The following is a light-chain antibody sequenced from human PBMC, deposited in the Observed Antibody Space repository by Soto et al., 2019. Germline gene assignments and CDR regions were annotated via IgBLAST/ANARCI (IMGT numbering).Light chain of an antibody. V-gene: IGKV3D-20*01. CDR3: QSYGDSPNT. CDR2: GAS. CDR1: QSVSGRD. J-gene: IGKJ2*01. Sequence: EFVLTQSPATLSLSPGERATLSCGATQSVSGRDLAWYQQKPSLAPRLLIYGASARATGTPDRFTGSGSGTDFTLTISRLEPEDFAIYYCQSYGDSPNTFGQGTRLEIK.